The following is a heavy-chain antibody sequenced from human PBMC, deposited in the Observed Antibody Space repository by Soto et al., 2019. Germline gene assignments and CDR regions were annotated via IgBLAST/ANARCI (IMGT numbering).Heavy chain of an antibody. Sequence: GSLRLSCAASGFAFSSYAMHWVRQAPGKGLEWVAVISYDGSNKYYADSVKGRFTISRDNSKNTLYLQMNSLRAEDTAVYYCAYAGFPDLPDYRGQGSSVIVSS. J-gene: IGHJ4*02. D-gene: IGHD2-2*01. CDR3: AYAGFPDLPDY. CDR1: GFAFSSYA. CDR2: ISYDGSNK. V-gene: IGHV3-30-3*01.